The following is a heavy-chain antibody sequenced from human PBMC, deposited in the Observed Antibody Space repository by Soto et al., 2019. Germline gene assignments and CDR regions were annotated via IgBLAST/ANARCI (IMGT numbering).Heavy chain of an antibody. D-gene: IGHD1-26*01. V-gene: IGHV4-59*01. J-gene: IGHJ4*02. Sequence: SETHPLTCIVSGGSSSSYYWSWTRQPPGKGLEWIGCIYNGATTNYNPSLKSRVTISVDTSKNQFSLKLTSVTAADTAVYYCARDDSQRPATYWGQGTLVTVSS. CDR2: IYNGATT. CDR1: GGSSSSYY. CDR3: ARDDSQRPATY.